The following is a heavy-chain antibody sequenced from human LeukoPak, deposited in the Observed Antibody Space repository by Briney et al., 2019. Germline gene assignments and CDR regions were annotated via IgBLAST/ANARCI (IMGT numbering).Heavy chain of an antibody. CDR2: INHSGST. CDR3: ARGQARRCSSTSCYRRGGWFDP. D-gene: IGHD2-2*01. Sequence: TSETLSLTCAVYGGSFSGYYWSWIRQPPGKGLEWIGEINHSGSTNYNPSLKSRVTISVDTSKNQFSLKLSSVTAADTAVYYCARGQARRCSSTSCYRRGGWFDPWGQGTLVTVSS. J-gene: IGHJ5*02. CDR1: GGSFSGYY. V-gene: IGHV4-34*01.